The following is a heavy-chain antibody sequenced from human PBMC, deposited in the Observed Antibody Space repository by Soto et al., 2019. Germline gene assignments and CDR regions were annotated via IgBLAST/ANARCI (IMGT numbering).Heavy chain of an antibody. CDR2: IRQDGGAQ. D-gene: IGHD3-10*01. CDR1: GFTFTTYW. CDR3: VRGGHGSGCYLGSY. V-gene: IGHV3-7*03. J-gene: IGHJ4*02. Sequence: EVQLVESGGGLAQPGGSLRLSCVASGFTFTTYWMSWVRQAPGKGLEWVANIRQDGGAQYYVDSVKGRFTISRDNAKNSVYLQMDSLRAEDAAVYYCVRGGHGSGCYLGSYWGQGILVTVSS.